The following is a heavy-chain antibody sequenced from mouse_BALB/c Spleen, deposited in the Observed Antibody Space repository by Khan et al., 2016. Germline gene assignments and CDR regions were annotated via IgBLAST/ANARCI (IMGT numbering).Heavy chain of an antibody. CDR3: ATGITTVIVTRRHY. V-gene: IGHV9-3-1*01. D-gene: IGHD1-1*01. CDR2: INTNTGET. CDR1: GYTFTNFG. Sequence: QIQLVQSGPELKKPGETVKISCKASGYTFTNFGINWVRQAPGKGLEWMDWINTNTGETTYADDFKGRFAISLETSASTAYLQINNLKNENTATYCCATGITTVIVTRRHYWGQGTTLTVSS. J-gene: IGHJ2*01.